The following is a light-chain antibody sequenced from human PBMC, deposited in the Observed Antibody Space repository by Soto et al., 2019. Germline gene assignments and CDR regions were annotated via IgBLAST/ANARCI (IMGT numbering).Light chain of an antibody. V-gene: IGKV1-12*01. Sequence: DIQMTQSPSSLSAFVGDRVTITCRASQGIGNYLVWYQQRPGEAPNLLIYGATSLQSGVPSRFSGSGSGTDFTLTISSLQPEDFATYFCQQTNSFPLTFGGGTKVEIK. CDR1: QGIGNY. J-gene: IGKJ4*01. CDR2: GAT. CDR3: QQTNSFPLT.